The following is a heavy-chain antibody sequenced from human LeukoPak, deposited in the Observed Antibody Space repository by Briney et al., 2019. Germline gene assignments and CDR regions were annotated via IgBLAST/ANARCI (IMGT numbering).Heavy chain of an antibody. CDR3: ASAVAGLDWFDP. J-gene: IGHJ5*02. D-gene: IGHD6-19*01. CDR2: IYYSGST. CDR1: GGSISSYY. Sequence: SETLSLTCTVSGGSISSYYWSWIRQPPGKGLEWIGYIYYSGSTNYNPSLKSRVTISVDTSKNQFSLKLSSVTAAATAVYYCASAVAGLDWFDPWGQGTLVTVSS. V-gene: IGHV4-59*01.